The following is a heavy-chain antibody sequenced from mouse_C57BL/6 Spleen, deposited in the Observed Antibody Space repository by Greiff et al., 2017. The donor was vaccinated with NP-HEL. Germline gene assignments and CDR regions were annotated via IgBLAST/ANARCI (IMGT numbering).Heavy chain of an antibody. D-gene: IGHD1-1*01. J-gene: IGHJ2*01. CDR3: AKYYYGSLDY. Sequence: VQLQQSGAELVKPGASVKISGKASGYAFSSYWMNWVKQRPGKGLEGIGQIYPGDGDTNYKGKFKGKATRTADKSSSTAYMQLSSLTSEDSAVYFCAKYYYGSLDYWGQGTTLTVSS. CDR1: GYAFSSYW. V-gene: IGHV1-80*01. CDR2: IYPGDGDT.